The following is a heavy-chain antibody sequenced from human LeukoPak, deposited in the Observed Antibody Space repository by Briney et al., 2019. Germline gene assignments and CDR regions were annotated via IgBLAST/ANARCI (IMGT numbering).Heavy chain of an antibody. D-gene: IGHD1-14*01. CDR3: ATLYNTDIDF. V-gene: IGHV3-23*01. CDR2: ISGSET. CDR1: GFTLSNYA. Sequence: GGSLRLSCAASGFTLSNYALSWVRQAPGEGLEWVSGISGSETFYADFVQGRFTISRDNSRNTVYLRMNSLRVEDTAIYYCATLYNTDIDFWGQGTLVTVSS. J-gene: IGHJ4*02.